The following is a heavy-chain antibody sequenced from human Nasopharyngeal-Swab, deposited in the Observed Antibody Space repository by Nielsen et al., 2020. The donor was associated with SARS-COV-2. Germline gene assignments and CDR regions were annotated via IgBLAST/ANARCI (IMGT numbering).Heavy chain of an antibody. CDR1: GFTFSSYW. D-gene: IGHD4-23*01. J-gene: IGHJ4*02. CDR3: ARVGYGGPFDY. CDR2: IKQDGSEK. Sequence: GGSLRLSCAASGFTFSSYWMSWVRQAPGKGLEWVANIKQDGSEKYYVDSVKGRFTISRDNAKNSLYLQMNSLRAEDTAVYYCARVGYGGPFDYWGQGTLVTVSP. V-gene: IGHV3-7*01.